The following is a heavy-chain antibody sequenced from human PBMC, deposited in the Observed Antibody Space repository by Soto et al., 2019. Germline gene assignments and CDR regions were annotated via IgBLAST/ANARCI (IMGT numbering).Heavy chain of an antibody. CDR1: RVSFKSYC. CDR3: ARRYCSSTSCTGNWLDH. J-gene: IGHJ5*02. CDR2: INHSGST. D-gene: IGHD2-2*01. V-gene: IGHV4-34*01. Sequence: GTLSLTCAVYRVSFKSYCWSWIRQPPVKGLEWIGEINHSGSTNYNPSLKSRVTISVDTSKNQFSLKLSSVTAADTAVYYCARRYCSSTSCTGNWLDHWGQGTMVTGSS.